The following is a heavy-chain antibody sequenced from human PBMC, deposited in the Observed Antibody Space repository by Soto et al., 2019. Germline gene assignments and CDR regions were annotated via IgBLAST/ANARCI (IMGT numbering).Heavy chain of an antibody. V-gene: IGHV3-11*01. CDR2: ISSSGSTI. Sequence: QVQLVESGGGLVKPGGSLRLSCAASGFTFSDYYMSWIRQAPGKGLEWVSYISSSGSTIYYADSVKGRFTISRDNAKNSRYPKMNSLRAEDTAVYYCASGYDYGSGDIYYGMDVWGQGTTVTVSS. J-gene: IGHJ6*02. CDR3: ASGYDYGSGDIYYGMDV. D-gene: IGHD3-10*01. CDR1: GFTFSDYY.